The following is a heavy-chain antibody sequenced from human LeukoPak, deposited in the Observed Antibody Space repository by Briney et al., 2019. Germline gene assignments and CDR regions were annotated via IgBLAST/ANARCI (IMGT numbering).Heavy chain of an antibody. J-gene: IGHJ3*02. CDR1: GGSISSYY. D-gene: IGHD3-10*01. CDR2: IYYSGST. CDR3: ASFRVSRGAFDI. V-gene: IGHV4-59*08. Sequence: SGTLSPTCPVSGGSISSYYWNWVRQPPGEGPEWIGYIYYSGSTNYNPSLKSRVTISVDTSKNQFSLKLSSVTAADTAVYYCASFRVSRGAFDIWGQGTMVTVSS.